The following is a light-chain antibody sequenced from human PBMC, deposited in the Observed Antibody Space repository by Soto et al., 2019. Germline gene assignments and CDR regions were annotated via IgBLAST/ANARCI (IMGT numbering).Light chain of an antibody. J-gene: IGKJ2*01. CDR1: QSVSSN. CDR2: GAS. V-gene: IGKV3-15*01. Sequence: EIVMTQSPATLSVSPGERATLSCRASQSVSSNLAWYQQKPGQAPRLLIYGASTRATGIPARFSGSGSGTECTLTISSLQSEDFALYSCQQYNNWPPYTFGQGTNLVIK. CDR3: QQYNNWPPYT.